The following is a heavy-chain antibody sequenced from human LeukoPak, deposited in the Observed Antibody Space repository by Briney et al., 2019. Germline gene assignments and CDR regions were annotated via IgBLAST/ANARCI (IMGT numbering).Heavy chain of an antibody. J-gene: IGHJ4*02. Sequence: GGSLRLSCAASGFTFSSYSMNWVRQAPGKGLEWISYIGISSGNTKYADSVKGRFTISGDNAKNSLYLQMNSLRVEDTAVYYRPRDYNYAFDNWGQGTLVTVSS. V-gene: IGHV3-48*04. CDR2: IGISSGNT. D-gene: IGHD1-1*01. CDR1: GFTFSSYS. CDR3: PRDYNYAFDN.